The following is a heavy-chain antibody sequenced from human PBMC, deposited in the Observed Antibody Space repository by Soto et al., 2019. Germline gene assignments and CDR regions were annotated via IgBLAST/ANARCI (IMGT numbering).Heavy chain of an antibody. J-gene: IGHJ4*02. CDR3: ARTVMPVGNLPAFDH. CDR1: GGSVSSPKYF. D-gene: IGHD7-27*01. CDR2: IYNNGKT. V-gene: IGHV4-61*01. Sequence: QMQLQESGPGLVKPSETLSLACTVSGGSVSSPKYFWSWIRQPPGKGLEWVAYIYNNGKTNYNPSLKSRATISVDTAKNQCSLKLTSVTGADSAVYFCARTVMPVGNLPAFDHWGQGVLVTVS.